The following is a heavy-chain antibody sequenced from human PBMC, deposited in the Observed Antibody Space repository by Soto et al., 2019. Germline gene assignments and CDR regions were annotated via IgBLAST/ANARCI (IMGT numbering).Heavy chain of an antibody. V-gene: IGHV4-31*03. D-gene: IGHD6-6*01. J-gene: IGHJ4*02. CDR2: IYYSGST. CDR3: AIEISARPGGYFDY. Sequence: QVQLQESGPGLVKPSQTLSLTCTVSGVSISSGGYYWSWIRQHPGKGLEWIGYIYYSGSTYYNPSLKSRVTISVDTSKNQFSLKLSSVTAADTAVYYCAIEISARPGGYFDYWGQGTLVTVSS. CDR1: GVSISSGGYY.